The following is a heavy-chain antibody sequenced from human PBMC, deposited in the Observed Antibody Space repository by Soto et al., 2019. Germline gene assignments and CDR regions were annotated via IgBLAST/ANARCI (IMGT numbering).Heavy chain of an antibody. CDR3: ARGQVCSGGSCFSKY. Sequence: SETLSLTCAVYGGSFSGYYWYWIRQPPGKGLEWIGQINYGGSTNYNPSLKSRVTISVDTSKNQFSLKLNSVTAADTAVYFCARGQVCSGGSCFSKYWGQGTLVTVSS. CDR1: GGSFSGYY. D-gene: IGHD2-15*01. J-gene: IGHJ4*02. V-gene: IGHV4-34*01. CDR2: INYGGST.